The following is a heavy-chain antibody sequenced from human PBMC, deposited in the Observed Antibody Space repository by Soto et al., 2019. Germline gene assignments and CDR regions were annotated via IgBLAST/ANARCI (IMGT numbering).Heavy chain of an antibody. CDR3: ARVVVVVAAKPRRAGSGWYSDYYYYMDV. Sequence: GGSLRLSCAASGFTFSDYYMSWIRQAPGKGLEWVSYISSSGSTIYYADSVKGRFTISRDNAKNSLYLQMNSLRAEDTAVYYCARVVVVVAAKPRRAGSGWYSDYYYYMDVWGKGTTVTVSS. V-gene: IGHV3-11*01. CDR2: ISSSGSTI. CDR1: GFTFSDYY. D-gene: IGHD2-15*01. J-gene: IGHJ6*03.